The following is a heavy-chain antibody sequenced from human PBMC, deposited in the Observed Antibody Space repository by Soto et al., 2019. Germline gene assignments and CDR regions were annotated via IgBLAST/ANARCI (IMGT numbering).Heavy chain of an antibody. J-gene: IGHJ6*02. CDR2: ISAYNGKT. CDR1: GYTFTSSG. CDR3: ARVKKINKQLLGGYYYGMDV. Sequence: ASVKVSCKASGYTFTSSGISWVRQAPGQGLEWMGWISAYNGKTNYAQKLQGRVTMTTDTSTSTANMELRSLRSDDTAVYYCARVKKINKQLLGGYYYGMDVWGQGTTVTVSS. V-gene: IGHV1-18*01. D-gene: IGHD1-1*01.